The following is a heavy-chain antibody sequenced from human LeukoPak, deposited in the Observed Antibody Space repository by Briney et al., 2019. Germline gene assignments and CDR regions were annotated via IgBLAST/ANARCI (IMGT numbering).Heavy chain of an antibody. CDR1: GFTFSTFG. Sequence: PGGSLRLSCAASGFTFSTFGMHWVRQAPGKGPEWVAVIWYDGSKKYYIDFAEGRFTISRDNSRNTLYLQMNSLRAEDTAVYYCAKDILAAGLFFDYWGQGILVTVSS. V-gene: IGHV3-33*06. D-gene: IGHD6-13*01. CDR2: IWYDGSKK. J-gene: IGHJ4*02. CDR3: AKDILAAGLFFDY.